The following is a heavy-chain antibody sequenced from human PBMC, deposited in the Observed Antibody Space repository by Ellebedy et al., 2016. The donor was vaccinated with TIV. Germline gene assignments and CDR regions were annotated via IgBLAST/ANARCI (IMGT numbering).Heavy chain of an antibody. Sequence: GESLKISCAASGFTVSNNYMSWIRQAPGKGLEWVSSITGSGDSTFHADSVQGRFTISRDNSKNTLYLQMNSLRAGDTAVYYCAKDRRGTIVVAADYWGQGTLVTVSS. CDR3: AKDRRGTIVVAADY. CDR2: ITGSGDST. J-gene: IGHJ4*02. V-gene: IGHV3-23*01. D-gene: IGHD6-19*01. CDR1: GFTVSNNY.